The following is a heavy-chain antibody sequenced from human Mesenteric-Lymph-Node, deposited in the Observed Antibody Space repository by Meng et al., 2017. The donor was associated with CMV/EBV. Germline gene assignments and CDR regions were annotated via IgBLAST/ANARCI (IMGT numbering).Heavy chain of an antibody. D-gene: IGHD5-12*01. V-gene: IGHV3-11*06. CDR1: GFTLSDNY. Sequence: SLAASGFTLSDNYMSLIRQAPGKGLEWVSYISSSSSYIYYADSLKGRFTISRDNAKNSLYLQMNSLRAEDTAVYYCAAANRAPSYDHEWGQGTLVTVSS. CDR2: ISSSSSYI. J-gene: IGHJ4*02. CDR3: AAANRAPSYDHE.